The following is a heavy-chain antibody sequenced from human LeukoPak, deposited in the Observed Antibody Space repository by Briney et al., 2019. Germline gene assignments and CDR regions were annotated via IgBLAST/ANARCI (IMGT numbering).Heavy chain of an antibody. CDR3: ARAMGSSGYYSSFDS. CDR2: IDWDDDR. D-gene: IGHD3-22*01. J-gene: IGHJ4*02. CDR1: GFSLTTLGMC. V-gene: IGHV2-70*01. Sequence: SGPTLVKPKQTLTLTWNLSGFSLTTLGMCVSCIRQPPGKALEWFGLIDWDDDRCYSSSLKTSLTISKGTSENQVVLTMSNMHPVDTATYYCARAMGSSGYYSSFDSWGQGILVTVSS.